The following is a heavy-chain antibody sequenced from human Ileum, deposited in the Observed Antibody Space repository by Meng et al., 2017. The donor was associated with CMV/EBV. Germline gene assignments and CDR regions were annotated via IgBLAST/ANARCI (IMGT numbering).Heavy chain of an antibody. CDR3: ARSRREDWFDP. CDR2: IYYSGTT. D-gene: IGHD1-26*01. J-gene: IGHJ5*02. CDR1: GDASTTTPYS. V-gene: IGHV4-39*07. Sequence: LQLKWPGPGLVNPSETLSLTCTVSGDASTTTPYSWGWLRQPPGKGLEWIASIYYSGTTYYNPSLKSRVTISVDTSKNQFSLKVYSVTAADTAIYYCARSRREDWFDPWGQGTLVTVSS.